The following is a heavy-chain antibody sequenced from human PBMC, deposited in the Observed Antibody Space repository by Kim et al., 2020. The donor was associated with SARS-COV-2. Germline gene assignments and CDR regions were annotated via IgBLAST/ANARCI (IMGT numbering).Heavy chain of an antibody. D-gene: IGHD2-8*01. CDR1: GFIFNNYA. J-gene: IGHJ4*02. Sequence: GGSLRLSCAASGFIFNNYAMHWVRQTPGKGLEWVAVISYDGRVQYEADSVKGRFTISRDDSRSTVDLQMSSLRPEDTAVYFCARDPLMGPPDYFDFWGQGILVTVSS. V-gene: IGHV3-30*04. CDR3: ARDPLMGPPDYFDF. CDR2: ISYDGRVQ.